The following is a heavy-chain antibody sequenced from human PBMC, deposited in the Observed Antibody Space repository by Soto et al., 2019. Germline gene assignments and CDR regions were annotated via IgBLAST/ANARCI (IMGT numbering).Heavy chain of an antibody. CDR1: GGSISNYY. J-gene: IGHJ5*02. V-gene: IGHV4-59*01. D-gene: IGHD1-26*01. CDR3: ARSGSLGWFDP. CDR2: IYYTGST. Sequence: QVQLHESGPGLVKPSETLSLTCTVSGGSISNYYWNWIRQPPGKVLEWIGYIYYTGSTNYNPSLKSRVTISIDTSKNQFSLKLNSVTAADTAVYYCARSGSLGWFDPWGQGTQVSVSS.